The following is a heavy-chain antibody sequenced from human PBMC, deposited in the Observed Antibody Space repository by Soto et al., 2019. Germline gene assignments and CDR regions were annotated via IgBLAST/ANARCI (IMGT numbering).Heavy chain of an antibody. J-gene: IGHJ3*01. CDR1: GGSFSSGSYS. CDR3: MRGPIGRVSDL. CDR2: IYDSGST. D-gene: IGHD3-10*01. Sequence: QVQLQESGPGLVTPSQTLSLTCTVSGGSFSSGSYSWSWIRQLPGRGLEWMGYIYDSGSTFYRPSLMSRVNIVLDRSMNQFSLELISVTAADPAVYSCMRGPIGRVSDLWGQGTVVTVSS. V-gene: IGHV4-31*03.